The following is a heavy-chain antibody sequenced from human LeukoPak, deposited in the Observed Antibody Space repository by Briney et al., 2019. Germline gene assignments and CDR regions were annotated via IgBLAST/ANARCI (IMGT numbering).Heavy chain of an antibody. D-gene: IGHD1-20*01. J-gene: IGHJ5*01. CDR1: GFTLRSYW. Sequence: QPGESLRLSCAASGFTLRSYWMHWVRQAPGKGLVWVSRINPDGSSTNYADSVKGRFTISRDNAKNTLYLQMNSPRAEDTAVYYCARVNSEDDSWGQGTLVTVSS. V-gene: IGHV3-74*01. CDR3: ARVNSEDDS. CDR2: INPDGSST.